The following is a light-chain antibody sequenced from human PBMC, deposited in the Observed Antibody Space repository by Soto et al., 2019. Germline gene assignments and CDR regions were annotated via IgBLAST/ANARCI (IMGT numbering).Light chain of an antibody. Sequence: DIQMTQSPSSLSASVGDRVTITCRASQSITNYLNWYQQKPGKAPKLLIYVASSLQSGVPSRFSGSGSGTDFSLTISSLQPEDYATYYCHQRYITPPLTFGGGTKVEI. CDR3: HQRYITPPLT. J-gene: IGKJ4*01. CDR1: QSITNY. CDR2: VAS. V-gene: IGKV1-39*01.